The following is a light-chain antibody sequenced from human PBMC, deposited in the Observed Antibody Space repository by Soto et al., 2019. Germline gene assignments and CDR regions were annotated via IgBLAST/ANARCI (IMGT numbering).Light chain of an antibody. CDR1: QSISSW. V-gene: IGKV1-5*01. Sequence: GDRVTITCRASQSISSWLAWYQQKPGKAPKLLIYDASSLESGVPSRFSGSGSGTEFTLTISSLQPDDFATYYCQQTLSVPRTFGLGTKVEIK. CDR3: QQTLSVPRT. CDR2: DAS. J-gene: IGKJ1*01.